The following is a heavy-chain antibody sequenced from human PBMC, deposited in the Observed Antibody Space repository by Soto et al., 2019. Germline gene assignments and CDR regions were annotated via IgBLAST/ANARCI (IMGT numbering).Heavy chain of an antibody. CDR3: ARGMGTYAHDAFDT. Sequence: QVQLQESGPGLVKPSQTLSLTCTVSGGSISSGGYYWNWIRQHPGKGLEWIGYVYYSGSTYYNPSLKSRVIISVDTSKNQFSLKLNSVTAADTAVYYCARGMGTYAHDAFDTWGQGTMVTVSS. D-gene: IGHD1-7*01. V-gene: IGHV4-31*03. CDR1: GGSISSGGYY. J-gene: IGHJ3*02. CDR2: VYYSGST.